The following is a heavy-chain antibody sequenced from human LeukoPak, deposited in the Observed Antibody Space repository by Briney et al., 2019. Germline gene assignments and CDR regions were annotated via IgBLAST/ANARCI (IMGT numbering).Heavy chain of an antibody. CDR1: GFTFSSYA. Sequence: GGSLRPSCAASGFTFSSYAMSWVRQAPGKGLEWVSAISGSGGSTYYADSVKGRFTISRDNSKNTLYLQMNSLRAEDTAVYYCAKAAVLLWFGELLFSDYWGQGTLVTLSS. V-gene: IGHV3-23*01. J-gene: IGHJ4*02. CDR2: ISGSGGST. CDR3: AKAAVLLWFGELLFSDY. D-gene: IGHD3-10*01.